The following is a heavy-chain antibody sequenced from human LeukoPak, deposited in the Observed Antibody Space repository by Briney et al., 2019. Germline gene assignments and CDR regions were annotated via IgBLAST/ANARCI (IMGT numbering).Heavy chain of an antibody. CDR1: GFTFSSYA. Sequence: PGRSLRLSCAASGFTFSSYAMHWARQAPGKGLEWVAVISYDGSNKYYADSVKGRFTISRDNSKNTLYLQMNSLRAEDTAVYYCARTRWFDPWGQGTLVTVSS. CDR3: ARTRWFDP. V-gene: IGHV3-30-3*01. CDR2: ISYDGSNK. J-gene: IGHJ5*02.